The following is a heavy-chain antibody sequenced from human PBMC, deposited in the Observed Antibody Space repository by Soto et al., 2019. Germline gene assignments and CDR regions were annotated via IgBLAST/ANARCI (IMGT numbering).Heavy chain of an antibody. CDR2: ISYDGSNK. V-gene: IGHV3-30*18. CDR3: AKDQVGQVLDY. D-gene: IGHD2-2*01. CDR1: GFTFSSYG. Sequence: QVQLVESGGDVVQPGRSQRLSCAASGFTFSSYGMHWVRQAPGKGLEWVAVISYDGSNKYYADSVKGRFTISRDNSKNTLYLQMNSLRAEDTAVYYCAKDQVGQVLDYWGQRTLVTVSS. J-gene: IGHJ4*02.